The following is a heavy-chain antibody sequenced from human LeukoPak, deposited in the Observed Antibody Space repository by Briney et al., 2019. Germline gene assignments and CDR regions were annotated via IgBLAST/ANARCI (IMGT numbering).Heavy chain of an antibody. Sequence: SVKVSCKASGYTFTSYGISWVRQAPGQGLEWMGGIIPIFGTANYAQKFQGRVTITTDESTSTAYMELSSLRSEDTAVYYCARDDYRYNWFDPWGQGTLVTVSS. CDR3: ARDDYRYNWFDP. CDR1: GYTFTSYG. D-gene: IGHD4-11*01. J-gene: IGHJ5*02. CDR2: IIPIFGTA. V-gene: IGHV1-69*05.